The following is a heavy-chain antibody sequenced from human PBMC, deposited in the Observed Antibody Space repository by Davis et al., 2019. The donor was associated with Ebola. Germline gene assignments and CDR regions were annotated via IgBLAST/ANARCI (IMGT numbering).Heavy chain of an antibody. CDR1: GGSVSSGSYY. D-gene: IGHD2-2*01. CDR3: ARTLPAAIIHAYWYFDL. Sequence: SETLSLTCTVSGGSVSSGSYYWSWIRQPPGKGLEWIGYIYYSGSTNYNPSLKSRVTISVDTSKNQFSLKLSSVTAADTAVYYCARTLPAAIIHAYWYFDLWGRGTLVTVSS. CDR2: IYYSGST. J-gene: IGHJ2*01. V-gene: IGHV4-61*01.